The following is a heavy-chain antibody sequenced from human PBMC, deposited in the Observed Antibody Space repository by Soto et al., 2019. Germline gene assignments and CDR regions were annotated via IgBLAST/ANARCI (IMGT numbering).Heavy chain of an antibody. J-gene: IGHJ4*02. V-gene: IGHV1-46*01. Sequence: ASVKVSCKASGYIFTSYYIHWVRQAPGQGLEWMGTIFPGGVNIAYAQKFQGRVTMTKDTSTSTIYMELNSLRSEDTAVYYCARTLYGDNVDYWGQGTLVTVSS. CDR1: GYIFTSYY. CDR2: IFPGGVNI. D-gene: IGHD4-17*01. CDR3: ARTLYGDNVDY.